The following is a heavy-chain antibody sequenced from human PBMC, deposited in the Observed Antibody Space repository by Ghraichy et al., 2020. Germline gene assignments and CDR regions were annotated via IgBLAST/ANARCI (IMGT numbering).Heavy chain of an antibody. J-gene: IGHJ4*02. CDR2: ISGSGVST. CDR1: GFTFSSYA. V-gene: IGHV3-23*01. CDR3: AKDAVSVHILTGSHMGTLDY. D-gene: IGHD3-9*01. Sequence: LSLTCAASGFTFSSYAMSLVRQAPGKGLEWVSAISGSGVSTYYAYSVKGRFTFSRDNSKNTLYLQMNSLSAEDTAVYYCAKDAVSVHILTGSHMGTLDYWGQGTMVTVSS.